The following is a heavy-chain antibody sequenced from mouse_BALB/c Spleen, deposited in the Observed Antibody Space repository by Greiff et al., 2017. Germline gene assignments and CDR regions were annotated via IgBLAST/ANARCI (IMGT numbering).Heavy chain of an antibody. V-gene: IGHV2-2*02. CDR3: ARKAGLLLYYYAMDY. J-gene: IGHJ4*01. CDR2: IWSGGST. CDR1: GFSLTSYG. Sequence: VKLVESGPGLVQPSQSLSITCTVSGFSLTSYGVHWVRQSPGKGLEWLGVIWSGGSTDYNAAFISRLSISKDNSKSQVFFKMNSLQANDTAIYYCARKAGLLLYYYAMDYWGQGTSVTVSS. D-gene: IGHD2-3*01.